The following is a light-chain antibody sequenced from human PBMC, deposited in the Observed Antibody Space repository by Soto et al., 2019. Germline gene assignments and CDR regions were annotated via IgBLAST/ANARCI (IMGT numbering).Light chain of an antibody. CDR1: QSVSSL. Sequence: EIVLTQSPATLSLSPGERATLSCRASQSVSSLLAWYQQKPGQAPRLLIYDASNRATGIPARFSGSGSGTDFNLTISSLEPEDFAIYYCHQRSIWPPSFGPGTTVDI. CDR2: DAS. J-gene: IGKJ3*01. V-gene: IGKV3-11*01. CDR3: HQRSIWPPS.